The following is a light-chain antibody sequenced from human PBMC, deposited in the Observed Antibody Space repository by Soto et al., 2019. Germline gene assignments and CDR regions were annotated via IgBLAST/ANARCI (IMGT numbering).Light chain of an antibody. CDR3: QHRINWPLT. CDR1: QSVSSN. Sequence: EIVMTQSPATLSVSPGERATLSCRASQSVSSNLAWYQQKPGQAPRLLIYGASNRATGIPARFSGSGSGTDFTLTISSLEPEDFAVYYCQHRINWPLTFGGGTKVEIK. V-gene: IGKV3-11*01. J-gene: IGKJ4*01. CDR2: GAS.